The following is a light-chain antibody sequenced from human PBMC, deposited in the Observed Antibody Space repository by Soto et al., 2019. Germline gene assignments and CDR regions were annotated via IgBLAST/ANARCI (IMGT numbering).Light chain of an antibody. CDR3: RQYNHFPWT. J-gene: IGKJ1*01. Sequence: DIQMTQSPSTLSASVGDRVTITCRASQNIINWLAWYQQKPGKAPKLLIYKASYLESGVPSRFSGSGSGTQFTLAISSLQPHDFATYHCRQYNHFPWTFGQRTKV. CDR1: QNIINW. V-gene: IGKV1-5*03. CDR2: KAS.